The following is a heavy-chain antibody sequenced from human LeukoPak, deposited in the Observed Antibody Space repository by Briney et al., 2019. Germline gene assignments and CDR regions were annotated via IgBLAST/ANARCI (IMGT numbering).Heavy chain of an antibody. CDR3: ARDRAGGTYYSWYFDL. CDR1: GYTFTGHY. V-gene: IGHV1-2*06. J-gene: IGHJ2*01. D-gene: IGHD1-26*01. Sequence: ASVKVSCKASGYTFTGHYMHWVRQAPGQGLEWMGRINANSGDTNYAQKFQGRVTMTRDTSGSTVYMELSRLRSDDTAVYYCARDRAGGTYYSWYFDLWGRGSLVTVSS. CDR2: INANSGDT.